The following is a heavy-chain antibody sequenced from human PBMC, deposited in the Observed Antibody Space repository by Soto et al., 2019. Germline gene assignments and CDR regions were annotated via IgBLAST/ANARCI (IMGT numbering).Heavy chain of an antibody. Sequence: SETLSLTCTVSGGSISSYYWSWIRQPPGKGLEWIGYIYYSGSTNYNPSLKSRVTISVDTSKNQFSLKLSSVTAADTAVYYCSGWYGMGWGTADYWGQGTLVTVSS. CDR2: IYYSGST. CDR1: GGSISSYY. V-gene: IGHV4-59*01. J-gene: IGHJ4*02. D-gene: IGHD6-19*01. CDR3: SGWYGMGWGTADY.